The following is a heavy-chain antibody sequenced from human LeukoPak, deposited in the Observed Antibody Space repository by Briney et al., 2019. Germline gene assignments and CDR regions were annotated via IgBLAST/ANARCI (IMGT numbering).Heavy chain of an antibody. CDR2: IYYSGST. Sequence: SETLSLTCTVSGGSISSGGYYWSWIRQHPGKGLEWIGYIYYSGSTYYNPSLKSRVTISVDTSKNQFSLKLSSVTAADTAVYYCARGRTWSYPYPFDYWGQGTLVTVSS. V-gene: IGHV4-31*03. J-gene: IGHJ4*02. CDR3: ARGRTWSYPYPFDY. D-gene: IGHD1-26*01. CDR1: GGSISSGGYY.